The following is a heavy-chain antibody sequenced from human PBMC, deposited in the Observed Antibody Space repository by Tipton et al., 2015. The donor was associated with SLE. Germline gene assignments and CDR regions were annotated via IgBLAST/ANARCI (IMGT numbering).Heavy chain of an antibody. CDR3: ASSPAASSSGWYNL. D-gene: IGHD6-19*01. V-gene: IGHV4-61*02. J-gene: IGHJ5*02. CDR2: IYSGGST. Sequence: TLSLTCTVSGGSIGSGGYYWNWIRLPAGKGLEWIGRIYSGGSTNYKPSLKSRVAISVDTSENQVSLKLRSLTAADTAVYYCASSPAASSSGWYNLWGQGTRVTVSS. CDR1: GGSIGSGGYY.